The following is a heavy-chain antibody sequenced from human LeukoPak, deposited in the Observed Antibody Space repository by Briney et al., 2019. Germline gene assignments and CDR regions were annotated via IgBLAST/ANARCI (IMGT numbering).Heavy chain of an antibody. D-gene: IGHD3-9*01. V-gene: IGHV3-21*01. CDR2: ISSSSSYI. CDR3: VRDSEVLRYFDWSF. CDR1: GFTFSSYS. J-gene: IGHJ4*02. Sequence: GGSLRLSCAASGFTFSSYSMNWVRQAPGKGLEWVSSISSSSSYIYYADSVKGRFTISRDNAKNSLYLEMNSLRAEDTAVYYCVRDSEVLRYFDWSFWGQGTLVTVSS.